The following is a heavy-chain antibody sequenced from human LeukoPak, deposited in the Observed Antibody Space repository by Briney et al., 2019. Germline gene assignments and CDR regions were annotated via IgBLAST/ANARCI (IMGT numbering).Heavy chain of an antibody. Sequence: AGSLRLSCAASGFTFDEYGMSWVRQAPGKGLEWVSGINWNGGSTGCADSVKGRFTISRDNAKNSLYLQMNSLRAEDTALYYCARGYYYDNSGLFDYWGQGTLVTVSS. CDR1: GFTFDEYG. V-gene: IGHV3-20*04. D-gene: IGHD3-22*01. CDR3: ARGYYYDNSGLFDY. CDR2: INWNGGST. J-gene: IGHJ4*02.